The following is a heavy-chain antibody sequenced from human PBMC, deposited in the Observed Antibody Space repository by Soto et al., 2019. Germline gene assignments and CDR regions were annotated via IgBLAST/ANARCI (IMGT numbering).Heavy chain of an antibody. V-gene: IGHV4-34*01. CDR1: GGSLSGYY. CDR3: ASLRLLWLKDYYYGMDV. J-gene: IGHJ6*02. D-gene: IGHD3-10*01. Sequence: SETLSLPCAVYGGSLSGYYSSGLRSRTGKGREWSGEINHSGSTNYNPSLKTRVAISVDTAKKQFSLKLRSVTAADTAVYYCASLRLLWLKDYYYGMDVWGQGTTVTVSS. CDR2: INHSGST.